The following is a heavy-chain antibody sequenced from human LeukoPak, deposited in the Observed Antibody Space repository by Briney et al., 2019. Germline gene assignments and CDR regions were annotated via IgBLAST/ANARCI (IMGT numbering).Heavy chain of an antibody. Sequence: GGSLRLSCAASGFTFSSYWMSWVRQAPGKGLEWVANIKQDGSEKYYVDSVKGRFTISRDSAKNSLYLQMNSLRAEDTAVYYCARDAGYCSGGSCYRAYYYYYMDVWGKGTTVTVSS. V-gene: IGHV3-7*01. D-gene: IGHD2-15*01. CDR2: IKQDGSEK. CDR3: ARDAGYCSGGSCYRAYYYYYMDV. CDR1: GFTFSSYW. J-gene: IGHJ6*03.